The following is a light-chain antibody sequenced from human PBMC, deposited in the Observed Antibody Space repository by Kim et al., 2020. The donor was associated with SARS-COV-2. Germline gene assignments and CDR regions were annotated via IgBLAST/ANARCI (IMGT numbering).Light chain of an antibody. CDR1: SSNIGNNF. CDR3: ATWDDSGSGWV. J-gene: IGLJ3*02. Sequence: GQKVTISCSGSSSNIGNNFVYWYQQLPGTAPKVVIYRNRQRPSGVPERFSGSKSDTSASLTIRGLRSEDEADYYCATWDDSGSGWVFGGGTQLTVL. V-gene: IGLV1-47*01. CDR2: RNR.